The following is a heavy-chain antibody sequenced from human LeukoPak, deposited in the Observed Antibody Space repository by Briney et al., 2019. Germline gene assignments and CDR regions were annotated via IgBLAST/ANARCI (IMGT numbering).Heavy chain of an antibody. CDR2: INAGNGNT. CDR3: AREYDSSGYYYLYYYGMDV. D-gene: IGHD3-22*01. V-gene: IGHV1-3*01. CDR1: GYTFTSYA. Sequence: ASVKVSCKASGYTFTSYAMHWVRQAPGQRLEWMGWINAGNGNTKYSQKFQGRVTITRDTSASTAYMELSSLRSEDTAVYYCAREYDSSGYYYLYYYGMDVWGQGTTVTVSS. J-gene: IGHJ6*02.